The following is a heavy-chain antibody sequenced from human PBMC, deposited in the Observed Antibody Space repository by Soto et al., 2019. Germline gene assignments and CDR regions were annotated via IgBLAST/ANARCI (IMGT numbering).Heavy chain of an antibody. CDR3: ARARMSTRTSYYYAMDV. V-gene: IGHV4-4*07. D-gene: IGHD1-1*01. CDR2: ASTSAST. J-gene: IGHJ6*02. CDR1: GGCTGSDD. Sequence: ASEAGSLACSGSGGCTGSDDWNGARQPASQGQARIWRASTSASTNYTPPLQRRVPMSVDTSKNPFSLKLTSVTAADTAVYYCARARMSTRTSYYYAMDVWGHGTTVNVS.